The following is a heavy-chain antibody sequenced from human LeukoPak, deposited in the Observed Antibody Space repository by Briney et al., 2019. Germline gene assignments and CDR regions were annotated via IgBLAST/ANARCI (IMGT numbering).Heavy chain of an antibody. CDR1: GFDLSPYT. CDR2: ISSTSSYM. J-gene: IGHJ4*02. Sequence: GGSLRLSCSAPGFDLSPYTMNWVRQAPGKGLEWVASISSTSSYMYYGDSLKGRFTISRDNAKNTLYLQLGSLRAEDTATYYCARRVTTFLSWGQGTLVIVSS. V-gene: IGHV3-21*01. D-gene: IGHD4-17*01. CDR3: ARRVTTFLS.